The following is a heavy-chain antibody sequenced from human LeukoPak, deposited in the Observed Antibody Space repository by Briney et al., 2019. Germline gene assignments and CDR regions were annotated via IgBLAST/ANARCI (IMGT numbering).Heavy chain of an antibody. CDR1: GFTFSSYS. D-gene: IGHD2-2*01. CDR3: ARGWVVPAVMAGDY. J-gene: IGHJ4*02. CDR2: ISSSSSYI. V-gene: IGHV3-21*01. Sequence: GGSLTLSCAASGFTFSSYSMNWVRQAPGKGLEWVSSISSSSSYIYYADSVKGRFTISRDNAKNSLYLQMNRLRAEDTALSYCARGWVVPAVMAGDYGGQGTLSPSPQ.